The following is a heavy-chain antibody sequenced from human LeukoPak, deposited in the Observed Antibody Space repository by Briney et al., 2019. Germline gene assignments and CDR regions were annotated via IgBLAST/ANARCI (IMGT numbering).Heavy chain of an antibody. CDR3: AKLPGGYYGSGSYRDY. CDR2: ISTTSDSA. CDR1: GFTFSSYG. Sequence: GGSLRLSCAASGFTFSSYGMHWVRQAPGKGLEWVSAISTTSDSAYYADSVKGRFTISRDNSKNSLYLQMNSLRAEDTAVYYCAKLPGGYYGSGSYRDYWGQGTLVTVSS. J-gene: IGHJ4*02. D-gene: IGHD3-10*01. V-gene: IGHV3-23*01.